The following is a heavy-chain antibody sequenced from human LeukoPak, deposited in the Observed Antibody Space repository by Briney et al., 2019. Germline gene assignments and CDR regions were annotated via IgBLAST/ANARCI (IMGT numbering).Heavy chain of an antibody. D-gene: IGHD2-2*01. CDR3: AGEAPADPTDY. CDR1: GGSFSGYY. CDR2: IYTSGST. V-gene: IGHV4-59*10. Sequence: SETLSLTCAVYGGSFSGYYLSWIRQPAGKGLEWIGRIYTSGSTNCNPSLKSRVTMSVDTSKNQFSLKLSSVTAADTAVYYCAGEAPADPTDYWGQGTLVTVSS. J-gene: IGHJ4*02.